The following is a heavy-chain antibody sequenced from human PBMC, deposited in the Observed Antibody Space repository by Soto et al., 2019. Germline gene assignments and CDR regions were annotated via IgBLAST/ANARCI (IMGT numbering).Heavy chain of an antibody. CDR2: VYRSGTT. CDR1: GCSISSSKYY. V-gene: IGHV4-39*01. D-gene: IGHD3-10*01. J-gene: IGHJ4*02. Sequence: QLQVQESGPGLVKPSETLSLTCTFAGCSISSSKYYWGWSRQPPGKGLEWIGIVYRSGTTYYNPSLKSRVNISVDTSKNQLSLKLSAVTATDTAVYYCASRIYGSGNDWGQGTMVTVSS. CDR3: ASRIYGSGND.